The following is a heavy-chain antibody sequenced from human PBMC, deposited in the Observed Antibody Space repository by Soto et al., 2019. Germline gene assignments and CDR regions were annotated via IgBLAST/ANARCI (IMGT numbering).Heavy chain of an antibody. CDR2: ISWNSGSI. V-gene: IGHV3-9*01. CDR3: AKGIENYYYYMDV. J-gene: IGHJ6*03. CDR1: GFTFDDYA. Sequence: DVQLVESGGGLVQPGRSLRLSCAASGFTFDDYAMHWVRQAPGKGLEWVSGISWNSGSIGYADSVKGRFTISRDNAKNSLYLQMNSLRAEDTALYYCAKGIENYYYYMDVWGKGTTVTVSS.